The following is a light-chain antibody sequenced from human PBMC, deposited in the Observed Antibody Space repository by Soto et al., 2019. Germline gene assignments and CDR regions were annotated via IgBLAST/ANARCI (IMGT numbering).Light chain of an antibody. Sequence: DIQMTQSPSSLSASVGDRVTITCRARQSISSYLNWYQQKPGKAPKLLIYAASSLQSGVPSRFSGSGSGTDFTLTISSLQPEDFATYYCQQSYSTPYTFGQGTKLGIK. V-gene: IGKV1-39*01. J-gene: IGKJ2*01. CDR2: AAS. CDR1: QSISSY. CDR3: QQSYSTPYT.